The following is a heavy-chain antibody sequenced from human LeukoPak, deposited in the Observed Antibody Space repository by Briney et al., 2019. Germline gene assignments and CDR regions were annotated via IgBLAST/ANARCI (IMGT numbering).Heavy chain of an antibody. V-gene: IGHV3-7*04. CDR3: ARAAVIDY. Sequence: GGSLRLSCAAAGFTFRSYWMSWVRQAPGKGLEWVANIKQDGSERYYVDSVKGRFTISRDNAKNSLYLQMNSLRAEDTAVYYCARAAVIDYWGQGTLVTVSS. CDR1: GFTFRSYW. CDR2: IKQDGSER. J-gene: IGHJ4*02.